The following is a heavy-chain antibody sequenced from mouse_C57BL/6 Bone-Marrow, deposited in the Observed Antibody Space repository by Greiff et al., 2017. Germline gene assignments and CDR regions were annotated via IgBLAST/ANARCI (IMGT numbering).Heavy chain of an antibody. CDR3: AVYYYGSSYKDYFDY. CDR1: GYTFTDYY. CDR2: INPNNGGT. J-gene: IGHJ2*01. Sequence: EVQLQQSGPELVKPGASVKISCKASGYTFTDYYMNWVKQSHGKSLEWIGDINPNNGGTSYNQKFKGKATLTVDKSSSTAYMELRSLTSEDSAVYYCAVYYYGSSYKDYFDYWGQGTTLTVSS. D-gene: IGHD1-1*01. V-gene: IGHV1-26*01.